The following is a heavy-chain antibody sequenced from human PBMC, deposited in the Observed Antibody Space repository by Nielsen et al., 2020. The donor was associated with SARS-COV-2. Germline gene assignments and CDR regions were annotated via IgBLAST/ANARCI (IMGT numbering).Heavy chain of an antibody. CDR1: GGSMNFFY. J-gene: IGHJ6*02. Sequence: SETLSLTCSISGGSMNFFYWSWVRQPPGKGLEWIGCIYYSGTTRDSPSLRSRVTMSVDTSRNEVSLRLDSVTAADTAVYYCARTFFAGWELVNYYAMDVWGQGTTVIVSS. CDR3: ARTFFAGWELVNYYAMDV. CDR2: IYYSGTT. D-gene: IGHD3-3*02. V-gene: IGHV4-59*01.